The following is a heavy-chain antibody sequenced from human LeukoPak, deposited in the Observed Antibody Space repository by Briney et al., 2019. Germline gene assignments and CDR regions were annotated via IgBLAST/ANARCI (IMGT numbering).Heavy chain of an antibody. CDR2: INDSGGRT. Sequence: PGGSLRLSCAVSGITLSNYGMTWVRQAPGKGLEWVAGINDSGGRTNNAYSVKGRFTISRDNTKNTLYLQMKSLRAEETAVYLSAKRGVVILVFLVGFHKEAYYFDAWRQGSLVSVS. CDR3: AKRGVVILVFLVGFHKEAYYFDA. D-gene: IGHD3/OR15-3a*01. V-gene: IGHV3-23*01. J-gene: IGHJ4*02. CDR1: GITLSNYG.